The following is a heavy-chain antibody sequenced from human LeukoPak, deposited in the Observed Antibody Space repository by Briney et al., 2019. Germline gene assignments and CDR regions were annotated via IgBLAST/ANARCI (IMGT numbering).Heavy chain of an antibody. CDR3: ASERGYGGNPSDY. CDR1: GFTFSSYS. J-gene: IGHJ4*02. CDR2: ISSSSSYI. Sequence: GGSLRLSCAASGFTFSSYSMNWVRQAPGKGLEWVSSISSSSSYIYYADSVKGRFTISRDNAKNSLYLQMNSLRAEDTAVYYCASERGYGGNPSDYWGQGTLVTVSS. V-gene: IGHV3-21*01. D-gene: IGHD4-23*01.